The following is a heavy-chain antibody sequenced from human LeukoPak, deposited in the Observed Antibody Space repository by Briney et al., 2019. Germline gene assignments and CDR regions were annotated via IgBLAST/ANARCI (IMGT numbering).Heavy chain of an antibody. Sequence: SQTLSLTCTVSGGSISSGDYYWSWIRQHPGKGLEWIGYIYYSGSTYYNPSLKSRVTISVDTSKNQFSLKLSSVTAADTAVYYCARVSRVVPAAISSYYYYGMDVWGQGTTVTVSS. J-gene: IGHJ6*02. CDR3: ARVSRVVPAAISSYYYYGMDV. D-gene: IGHD2-2*01. CDR1: GGSISSGDYY. V-gene: IGHV4-31*03. CDR2: IYYSGST.